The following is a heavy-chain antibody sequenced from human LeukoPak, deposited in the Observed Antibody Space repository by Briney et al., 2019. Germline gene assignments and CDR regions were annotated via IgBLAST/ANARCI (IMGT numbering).Heavy chain of an antibody. CDR2: IYTGGST. J-gene: IGHJ6*02. V-gene: IGHV3-53*04. Sequence: PGGSLRLSCASSGYTVSTYYQSRGRQAPGKGLEWVSVIYTGGSTYYADSVKGRFTISRHNSKNTLYLQINSLRPEDTAVYYCANPTRYYYYGMDVWGQGTMVTVSS. CDR3: ANPTRYYYYGMDV. D-gene: IGHD4-17*01. CDR1: GYTVSTYY.